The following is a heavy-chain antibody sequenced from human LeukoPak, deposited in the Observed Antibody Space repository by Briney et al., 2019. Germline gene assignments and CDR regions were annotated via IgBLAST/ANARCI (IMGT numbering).Heavy chain of an antibody. CDR3: ASPSPVLATSTEAIYFDY. D-gene: IGHD5-12*01. V-gene: IGHV1-69*01. Sequence: SVKVSCKASGGTFSSYATSWVRQAPGQGREWMGGIIPIFGTANYAQKFQGRVTITPDESTSTAYIYLSSLRAQNTSVYECASPSPVLATSTEAIYFDYWGQGTLVTVSS. CDR1: GGTFSSYA. CDR2: IIPIFGTA. J-gene: IGHJ4*02.